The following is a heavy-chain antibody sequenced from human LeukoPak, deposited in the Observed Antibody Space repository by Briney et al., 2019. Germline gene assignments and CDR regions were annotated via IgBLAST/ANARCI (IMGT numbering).Heavy chain of an antibody. D-gene: IGHD2-15*01. CDR2: ISYDGSNK. CDR1: GFTFSRYP. CDR3: ARDPLYCSGGRCYCYYYMDV. Sequence: PGGSLRLSCAASGFTFSRYPMHWVRQAPGKGLDWMAVISYDGSNKYYYSDSVKGRFTISRDNSKNTLYLQMNSLRAEDTAVYYCARDPLYCSGGRCYCYYYMDVWGKGTTVTVSS. J-gene: IGHJ6*03. V-gene: IGHV3-30*04.